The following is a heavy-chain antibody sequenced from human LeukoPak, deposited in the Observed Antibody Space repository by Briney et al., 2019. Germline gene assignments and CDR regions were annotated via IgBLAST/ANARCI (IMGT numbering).Heavy chain of an antibody. D-gene: IGHD5-18*01. Sequence: KSSETLSLTCTVSGGSISSSISYWGWIRQPPGKGLEWIGSIYYRGTTYYNPSLKSRVTISVDTSKNQFSLKLSSVTAADTAVYYCARGMGIIMDTALVFKWYFDLWSRGTLVTVSS. CDR3: ARGMGIIMDTALVFKWYFDL. V-gene: IGHV4-39*07. CDR2: IYYRGTT. CDR1: GGSISSSISY. J-gene: IGHJ2*01.